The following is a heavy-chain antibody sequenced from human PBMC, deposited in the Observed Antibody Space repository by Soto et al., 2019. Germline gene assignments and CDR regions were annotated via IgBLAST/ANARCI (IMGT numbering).Heavy chain of an antibody. D-gene: IGHD6-13*01. Sequence: QVQLVKSGAEVKKPGASMKVSCKASGYTFTSDDINWVRQDNGQGLEWMGWMNPNSGNTGYAQKFQGRFTMTRNTSISTAYMELSSLRSEDTAVYYCARGPGSWYYYYMDVWGKVTTVTVSS. CDR1: GYTFTSDD. V-gene: IGHV1-8*02. J-gene: IGHJ6*03. CDR3: ARGPGSWYYYYMDV. CDR2: MNPNSGNT.